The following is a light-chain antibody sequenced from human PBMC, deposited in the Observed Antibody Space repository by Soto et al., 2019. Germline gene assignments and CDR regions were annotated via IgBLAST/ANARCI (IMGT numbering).Light chain of an antibody. V-gene: IGLV1-47*01. CDR2: KNN. CDR3: ALWDDSLVV. CDR1: SSNIGSNY. J-gene: IGLJ2*01. Sequence: QSVLTQPPSTSGTPGQRVTISCSGSSSNIGSNYIYWYQQLPGTAPKLLIYKNNQRPSGVPDRFSGSKSGTSASLAISGLRSEDEADYYCALWDDSLVVFGGGTKLTVL.